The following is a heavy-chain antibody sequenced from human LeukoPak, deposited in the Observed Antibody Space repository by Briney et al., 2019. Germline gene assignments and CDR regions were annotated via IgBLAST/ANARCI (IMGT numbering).Heavy chain of an antibody. CDR1: GSTFSSYA. D-gene: IGHD6-6*01. V-gene: IGHV3-21*04. Sequence: PGGSLRLSCAASGSTFSSYAMNWVRQPPGKGLEWVSSISSSSSYIYYADSVEGRFTISRDNSKNTLYLQMNSLRVEDTAVYYCAKDVGTAALFVFYFDLWGRGARVTVSS. J-gene: IGHJ2*01. CDR3: AKDVGTAALFVFYFDL. CDR2: ISSSSSYI.